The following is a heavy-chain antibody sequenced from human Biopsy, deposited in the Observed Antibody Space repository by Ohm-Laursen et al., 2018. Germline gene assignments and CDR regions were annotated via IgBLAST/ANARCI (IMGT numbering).Heavy chain of an antibody. J-gene: IGHJ4*02. Sequence: GSLRLSCAASGFTFNNYGMQWVRQAPGKGLEWVSSISSSSNFIYYGDSVKGRFTISRDNSKNTLYLQMNNLRAEDTAVFYCAKDLRNNNWGVENWGQGTLVTVSS. V-gene: IGHV3-21*01. D-gene: IGHD7-27*01. CDR2: ISSSSNFI. CDR1: GFTFNNYG. CDR3: AKDLRNNNWGVEN.